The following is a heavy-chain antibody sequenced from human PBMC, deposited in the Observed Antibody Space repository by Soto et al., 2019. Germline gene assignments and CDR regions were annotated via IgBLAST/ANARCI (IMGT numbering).Heavy chain of an antibody. CDR1: GFTFASYC. CDR3: ARLLWTSYSSSPNYYHYYMDV. D-gene: IGHD6-6*01. J-gene: IGHJ6*03. Sequence: SVEVCSKASGFTFASYCMSWVRQATGQGLEWMGWISAYNGNTNYAQKLQGRVTMTTDTSTSTAYMELRSLRSDDTAVYYCARLLWTSYSSSPNYYHYYMDVWGKGTTGTVSS. CDR2: ISAYNGNT. V-gene: IGHV1-18*01.